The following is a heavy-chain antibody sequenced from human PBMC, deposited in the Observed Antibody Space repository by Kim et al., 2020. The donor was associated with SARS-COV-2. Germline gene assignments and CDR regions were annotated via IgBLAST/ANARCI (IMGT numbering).Heavy chain of an antibody. Sequence: ASVKVSCKASGYTFTNYHMHWVRQAPGQGLEWMGIIHSSGTGTGYAQRFQGRVNVTRDTSTSTVYMELSSLRSEDTAVYYCAREGPGTFYFDYWGQGTLVIVSS. CDR2: IHSSGTGT. CDR1: GYTFTNYH. CDR3: AREGPGTFYFDY. J-gene: IGHJ4*02. V-gene: IGHV1-46*01.